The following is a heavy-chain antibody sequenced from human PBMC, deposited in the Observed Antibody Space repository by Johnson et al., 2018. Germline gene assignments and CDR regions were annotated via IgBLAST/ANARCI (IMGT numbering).Heavy chain of an antibody. CDR3: ARDCSRTGCPNWFDP. V-gene: IGHV1-69*04. D-gene: IGHD2-2*01. J-gene: IGHJ5*02. Sequence: QVQLVQSGAEVKKPGSSVKVSCKASGGTFSSYTISWVRQAPGQGLEWMGRIIPILGIANYAQKFQGRVTITADNSMNTAYLELSSLRSEDTAGYDCARDCSRTGCPNWFDPRGQGTLVTVSS. CDR2: IIPILGIA. CDR1: GGTFSSYT.